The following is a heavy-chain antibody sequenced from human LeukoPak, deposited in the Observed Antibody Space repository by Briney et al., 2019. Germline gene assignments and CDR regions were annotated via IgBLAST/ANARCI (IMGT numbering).Heavy chain of an antibody. D-gene: IGHD3-10*01. CDR3: ARLTSGHFDY. CDR2: IYYSVST. Sequence: PSETLSLTCTVSGGSISRSSYYWGWIRQPPGKGLEGIATIYYSVSTYYNPSLKSRVTISADTSKNQFSLKLSSVTAADTAVYYCARLTSGHFDYWGQGTLVTVSS. CDR1: GGSISRSSYY. J-gene: IGHJ4*02. V-gene: IGHV4-39*01.